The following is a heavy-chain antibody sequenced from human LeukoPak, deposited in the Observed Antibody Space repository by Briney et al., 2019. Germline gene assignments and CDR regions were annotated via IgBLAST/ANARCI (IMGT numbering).Heavy chain of an antibody. J-gene: IGHJ4*02. V-gene: IGHV1-2*04. D-gene: IGHD6-13*01. Sequence: ASVKVSCKASGYTFTGYYMHWVRQAPGQGLEWMGWINPNSGGTNYAQKFQGWVTMTGDTSISTAYMELSRLTSDDTAVYYCASSGSGIAAAGTADYFDYWGQGTLVTVSS. CDR2: INPNSGGT. CDR3: ASSGSGIAAAGTADYFDY. CDR1: GYTFTGYY.